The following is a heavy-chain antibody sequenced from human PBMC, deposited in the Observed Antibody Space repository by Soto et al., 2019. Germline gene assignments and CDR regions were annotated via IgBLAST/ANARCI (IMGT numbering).Heavy chain of an antibody. CDR1: GYSFTSYW. J-gene: IGHJ6*02. CDR2: IYPGDSDA. D-gene: IGHD6-13*01. CDR3: ARTEGIAAPVTGMDV. V-gene: IGHV5-51*01. Sequence: PGESLKICCKGSGYSFTSYWIGWVRQMPGKGLEWMGIIYPGDSDARYSPSFQGQVTISADKSISTAYLQWSSLKASDTAMYYCARTEGIAAPVTGMDVWGQGTTVTVSS.